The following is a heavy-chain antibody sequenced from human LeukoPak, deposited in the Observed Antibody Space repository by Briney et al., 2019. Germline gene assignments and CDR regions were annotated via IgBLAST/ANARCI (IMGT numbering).Heavy chain of an antibody. D-gene: IGHD4-23*01. CDR2: INTDGSTT. J-gene: IGHJ4*02. CDR1: GFTFSNYW. Sequence: PGGSLRLSCAASGFTFSNYWMHWVRQAPGKGLVWVSHINTDGSTTTYADSVKGRFTISRDNAMNTLYLQMKSLRAEDSAVYFCARGNYGGNVYDSWGQGTLVTVSS. CDR3: ARGNYGGNVYDS. V-gene: IGHV3-74*01.